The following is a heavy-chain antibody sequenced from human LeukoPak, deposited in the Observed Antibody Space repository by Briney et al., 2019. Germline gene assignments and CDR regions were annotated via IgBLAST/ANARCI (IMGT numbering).Heavy chain of an antibody. J-gene: IGHJ4*02. CDR2: IYYSGST. Sequence: PSETLSLTCTVSGGSISRSSYYWGWIRQPPGKGLEWVGSIYYSGSTYYNPSLKSRVTISVDTSKNQSSLKLSSVTAADTAVYYCARIAGGGGDWGQGTLVTVSS. V-gene: IGHV4-39*07. D-gene: IGHD1-14*01. CDR1: GGSISRSSYY. CDR3: ARIAGGGGD.